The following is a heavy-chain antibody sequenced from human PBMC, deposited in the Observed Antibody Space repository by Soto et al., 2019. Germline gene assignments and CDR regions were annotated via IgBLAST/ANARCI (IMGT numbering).Heavy chain of an antibody. Sequence: PGGSLRLSCAASGFTLSRFWMNWVRQAPGRGLEWVANIKFDGSQTSYVDSVKGRFTISRDNAGNSLHLQMDSPRAEDTAVYFCARDAYYSDGDLRYDGYDLWGQGTRVTVSS. CDR1: GFTLSRFW. V-gene: IGHV3-7*01. D-gene: IGHD2-15*01. CDR2: IKFDGSQT. J-gene: IGHJ3*01. CDR3: ARDAYYSDGDLRYDGYDL.